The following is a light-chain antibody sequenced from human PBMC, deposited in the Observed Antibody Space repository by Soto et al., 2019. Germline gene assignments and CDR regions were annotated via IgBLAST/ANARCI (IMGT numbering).Light chain of an antibody. V-gene: IGKV1-5*03. Sequence: DIPITKSPPTLSAYVGDRVTITCRASQSISSWLAWYQQKPGKAPKLLIYKASSLESGVPTRFSGSGSGTDFTLTISSLQPEDFATYYCQQYNSYVFGPGTKVDI. CDR3: QQYNSYV. CDR1: QSISSW. CDR2: KAS. J-gene: IGKJ3*01.